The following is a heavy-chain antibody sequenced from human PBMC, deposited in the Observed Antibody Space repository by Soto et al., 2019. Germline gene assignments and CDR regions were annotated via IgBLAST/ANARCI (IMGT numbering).Heavy chain of an antibody. CDR2: IHHTGTA. J-gene: IGHJ4*02. CDR3: ARYIVATIRVFDY. CDR1: GDSITDYY. D-gene: IGHD5-12*01. Sequence: SETLSLTCTVSGDSITDYYWSWIRESPGKGLEWIAYIHHTGTANYNPSLKSRVTISVDTSKSQFSLRLSSVTAADTAVYFCARYIVATIRVFDYWGQGTLVTGSS. V-gene: IGHV4-59*01.